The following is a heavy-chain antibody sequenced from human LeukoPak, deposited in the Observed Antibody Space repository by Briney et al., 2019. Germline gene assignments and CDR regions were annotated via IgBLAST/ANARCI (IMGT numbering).Heavy chain of an antibody. CDR1: GFTVSSDY. D-gene: IGHD2-15*01. J-gene: IGHJ3*02. V-gene: IGHV3-53*01. Sequence: GGSLRLSCVASGFTVSSDYMSWVRQAPGKGLEWVSVIYSGGSTYYAESVKGRLTISRDSFKNTLYLQMSNLRADDTALYYCARLGCSGGSCYSNAFDIWGQGTMVTVSS. CDR3: ARLGCSGGSCYSNAFDI. CDR2: IYSGGST.